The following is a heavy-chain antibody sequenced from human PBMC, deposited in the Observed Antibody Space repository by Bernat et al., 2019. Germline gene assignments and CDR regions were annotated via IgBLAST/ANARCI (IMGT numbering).Heavy chain of an antibody. CDR2: ITSGGST. D-gene: IGHD6-13*01. CDR3: AKPWRPSCSSNYLAFDY. J-gene: IGHJ4*02. V-gene: IGHV3-23*04. Sequence: EVQLVESGGGLVQPGGSLRLSCVASGFTFSNFAVSCVRQAPGKGLEWVASITSGGSTYYADSVKGRFTISRDNSKNTLDLQMNLLGAEDTAVYYCAKPWRPSCSSNYLAFDYWGQGTLVTVSS. CDR1: GFTFSNFA.